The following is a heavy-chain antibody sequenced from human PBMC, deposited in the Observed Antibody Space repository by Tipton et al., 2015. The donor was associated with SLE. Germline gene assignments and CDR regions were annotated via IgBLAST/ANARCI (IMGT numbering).Heavy chain of an antibody. J-gene: IGHJ4*02. CDR2: INPGGGRA. CDR1: GYTFTSNY. Sequence: QLVQSGAEVKKPGASVKISCKTSGYTFTSNYIHWVRQAPGQGLEWMGIINPGGGRATYSQKFQGRVTMTRDTSASTVDMELSSLRSEDSALYYCARGGIFGVFVLDFWGQGPLVTVSS. D-gene: IGHD3-3*01. V-gene: IGHV1-46*01. CDR3: ARGGIFGVFVLDF.